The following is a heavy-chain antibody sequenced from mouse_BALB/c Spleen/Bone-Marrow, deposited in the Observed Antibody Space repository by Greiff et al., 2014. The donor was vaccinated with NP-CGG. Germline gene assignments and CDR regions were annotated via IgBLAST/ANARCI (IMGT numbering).Heavy chain of an antibody. V-gene: IGHV1-7*01. D-gene: IGHD1-1*01. J-gene: IGHJ3*01. CDR2: INPSTGYT. CDR3: AREGYYGSPFAY. CDR1: GYTFTSYW. Sequence: VQLQQSGAELAKPGASVKMSCKASGYTFTSYWMHWVKQRPGQGLEWIGYINPSTGYTEYNQKFKDKATLTADKSSSTAYMQLSSLTSEDSAVHYCAREGYYGSPFAYWGQGTLVTVSA.